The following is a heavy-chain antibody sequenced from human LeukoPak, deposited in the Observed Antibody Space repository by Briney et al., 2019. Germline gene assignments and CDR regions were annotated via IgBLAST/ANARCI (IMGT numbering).Heavy chain of an antibody. CDR1: GFTFSSYA. Sequence: PGRSLRLSCAASGFTFSSYAMHWVRQAPGKGLEWVAVISYDGSNKYYADSVKGRFTISRDNSKNTLYLQMNSLRAEDTAVYYCAKERCGGDCYQDYWGQGTLVTVSS. J-gene: IGHJ4*02. V-gene: IGHV3-30*04. CDR2: ISYDGSNK. D-gene: IGHD2-21*02. CDR3: AKERCGGDCYQDY.